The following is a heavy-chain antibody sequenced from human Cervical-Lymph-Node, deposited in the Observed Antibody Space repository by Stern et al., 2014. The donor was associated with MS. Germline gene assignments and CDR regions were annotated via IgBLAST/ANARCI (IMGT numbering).Heavy chain of an antibody. CDR1: GASVGIGSHF. D-gene: IGHD5-12*01. J-gene: IGHJ4*02. CDR3: ASGYNAFDFFDY. V-gene: IGHV4-61*02. CDR2: IYSNGSP. Sequence: QVQLQESGPGLVRPSQTLSLSCTVSGASVGIGSHFWSWIRQPAGKRLEWIGRIYSNGSPSYNPALQSRVTISVDAPGNHSSLKRPLVTATDTAVYYCASGYNAFDFFDYWGQGALVTVSS.